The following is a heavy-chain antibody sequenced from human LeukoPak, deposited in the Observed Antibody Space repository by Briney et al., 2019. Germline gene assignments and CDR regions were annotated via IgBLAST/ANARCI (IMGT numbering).Heavy chain of an antibody. CDR1: GDSISSYY. CDR3: ARECYYDSSGHRVNWFDP. J-gene: IGHJ5*02. Sequence: PSETLSLTCTVSGDSISSYYWSWIRQPPGKGLEWIGYISYSGTTIYNPSLKSRVTISVDTSKNQFSLRLSSVTAADTAVYYCARECYYDSSGHRVNWFDPWGQGTLVTVSS. V-gene: IGHV4-59*01. CDR2: ISYSGTT. D-gene: IGHD3-22*01.